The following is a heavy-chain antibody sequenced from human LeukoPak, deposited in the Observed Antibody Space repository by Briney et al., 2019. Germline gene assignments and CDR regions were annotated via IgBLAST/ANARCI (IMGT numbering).Heavy chain of an antibody. D-gene: IGHD2-15*01. CDR3: ARRLGYCSGGSCYLDGFDI. CDR2: IYPGDSDT. V-gene: IGHV5-51*01. Sequence: GESLKISCQGSGYNFTNYWIGWVRQMPGKGLEWLGIIYPGDSDTRYSPSFQGHVTISADRSITTGYLQWSSLKASDTATYYCARRLGYCSGGSCYLDGFDIWGQGTMVTVSS. J-gene: IGHJ3*02. CDR1: GYNFTNYW.